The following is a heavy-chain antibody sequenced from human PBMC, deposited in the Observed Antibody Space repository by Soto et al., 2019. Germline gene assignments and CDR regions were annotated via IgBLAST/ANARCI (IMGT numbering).Heavy chain of an antibody. CDR3: AKSFRSNWYEYFDY. CDR1: GINFITDD. J-gene: IGHJ4*02. CDR2: ISVSGATT. Sequence: PXRSLRRSGAASGINFITDDVSWVSQAPGKGLEWASAISVSGATTYYADSVKGRFTISRDKSKNTLYLQMNSLRAEDTALYYCAKSFRSNWYEYFDYWGQGCLVTVSS. V-gene: IGHV3-23*01. D-gene: IGHD6-13*01.